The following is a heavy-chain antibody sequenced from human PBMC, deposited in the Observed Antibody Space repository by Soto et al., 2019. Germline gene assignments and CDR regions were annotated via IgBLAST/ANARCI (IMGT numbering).Heavy chain of an antibody. CDR1: GGSISSSSYY. J-gene: IGHJ6*03. Sequence: ETLSLTCTVYGGSISSSSYYWGWIRQPPGKGLEWIGSIYYSGSTYYNPSLKSRVTISVDTSKNQFSLKLSSVTAADTAVYYCARRTRVPAAMHYYYMDVWGKGTTVTVSS. D-gene: IGHD2-2*01. CDR3: ARRTRVPAAMHYYYMDV. CDR2: IYYSGST. V-gene: IGHV4-39*01.